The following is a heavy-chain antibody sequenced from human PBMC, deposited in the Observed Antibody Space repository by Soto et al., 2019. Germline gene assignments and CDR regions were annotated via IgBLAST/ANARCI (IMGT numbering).Heavy chain of an antibody. CDR2: IYYSGST. CDR3: ARVVCSSTSCFSDV. V-gene: IGHV4-59*01. CDR1: GGSISSYY. Sequence: QVQLQESGPGLVKPSETLSLTCTVSGGSISSYYWSWIRQPPGKGLEWIGYIYYSGSTNYNPSLKSRVTISVDPSKNQFSLKLSSVTAADTAVYYCARVVCSSTSCFSDVWGQGTTVTVSS. J-gene: IGHJ6*02. D-gene: IGHD2-2*01.